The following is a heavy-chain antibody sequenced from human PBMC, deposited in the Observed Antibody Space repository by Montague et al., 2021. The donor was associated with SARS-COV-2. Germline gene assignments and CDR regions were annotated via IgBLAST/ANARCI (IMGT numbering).Heavy chain of an antibody. J-gene: IGHJ4*02. D-gene: IGHD6-25*01. CDR3: ARRLGGSGWLDY. CDR1: GGPISSGSYY. V-gene: IGHV4-39*01. Sequence: SETLSLTCTVAGGPISSGSYYWGWFRQPPGKGLEWIGNIHSSGTTYYKSRVTISVDTSKNQFPLKMTSVTAADTAVYYCARRLGGSGWLDYWGQGTLVTVSS. CDR2: IHSSGTT.